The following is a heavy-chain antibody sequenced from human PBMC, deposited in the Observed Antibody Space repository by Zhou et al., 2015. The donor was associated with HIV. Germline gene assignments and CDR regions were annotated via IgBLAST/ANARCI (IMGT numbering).Heavy chain of an antibody. D-gene: IGHD7-27*01. CDR1: GGTFSSYA. Sequence: QVQLVQSGAEVRQPGASVKVSCKASGGTFSSYAISWVRQAPGQGLEWMGGIIPIFGTANYAQKFQGRVTITADKSTSTAYMELSSLRSDDTAAYYCAREGWGSWYFDLWGRGTLVSVSS. J-gene: IGHJ2*01. V-gene: IGHV1-69*06. CDR3: AREGWGSWYFDL. CDR2: IIPIFGTA.